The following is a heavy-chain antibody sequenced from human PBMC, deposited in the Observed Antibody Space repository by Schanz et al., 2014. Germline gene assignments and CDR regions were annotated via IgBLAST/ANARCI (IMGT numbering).Heavy chain of an antibody. D-gene: IGHD6-13*01. CDR1: GFTFSSYA. CDR2: ISASGGDT. Sequence: EVQLVESGGGLVQPGGSLRLSCAASGFTFSSYAMSWVRQAPGKGLEWLSVISASGGDTYYADSVKGRFTISSDNSKSTLYLQMSSLRAEDTAVYYCAKSQGSSFDSWGQGTLVTVSS. V-gene: IGHV3-23*04. CDR3: AKSQGSSFDS. J-gene: IGHJ4*02.